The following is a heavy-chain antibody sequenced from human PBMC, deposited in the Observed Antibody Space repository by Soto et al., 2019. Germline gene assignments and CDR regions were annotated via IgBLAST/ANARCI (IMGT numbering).Heavy chain of an antibody. CDR3: ARVMTTFGVVSKGPDH. Sequence: QVQLAQSGAEVKKPGASVKVSCKASGYPFTTYGISWVRQAPGQGLEWMGWISTYNGDTEYPQSLQGRVTMTRDTSTATAYMELRSLISDDTAVYYWARVMTTFGVVSKGPDHWGQGTLVTVSS. CDR1: GYPFTTYG. J-gene: IGHJ4*02. D-gene: IGHD3-3*01. V-gene: IGHV1-18*04. CDR2: ISTYNGDT.